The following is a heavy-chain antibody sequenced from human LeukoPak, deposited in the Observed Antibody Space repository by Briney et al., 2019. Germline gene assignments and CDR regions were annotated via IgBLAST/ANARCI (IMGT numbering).Heavy chain of an antibody. CDR1: GGTFSSYA. CDR2: IIPIFGIA. V-gene: IGHV1-69*04. Sequence: GASVKVSCKASGGTFSSYAISWVRQAPGQGLEWMGRIIPIFGIANYAQKFQGRVTITADKSTSTAYMELSGLRSEDTAVYYCARASERDGYNLFDYWGQGTLVTVSS. J-gene: IGHJ4*02. D-gene: IGHD5-24*01. CDR3: ARASERDGYNLFDY.